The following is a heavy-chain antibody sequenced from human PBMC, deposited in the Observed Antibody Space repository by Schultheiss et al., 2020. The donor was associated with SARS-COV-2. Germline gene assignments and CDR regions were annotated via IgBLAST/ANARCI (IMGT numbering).Heavy chain of an antibody. CDR2: INPNSGGT. D-gene: IGHD1-7*01. CDR1: GYTFTGYY. CDR3: ARVPILTGTSRGSDY. J-gene: IGHJ4*02. Sequence: ASVKVSCKASGYTFTGYYMHWVRQAPGQGLEWMGWINPNSGGTNYAQKFQGRVTMTTDTSTSTAYMELRSLRSDDTAVYYCARVPILTGTSRGSDYWGQGTLVTVSS. V-gene: IGHV1-2*02.